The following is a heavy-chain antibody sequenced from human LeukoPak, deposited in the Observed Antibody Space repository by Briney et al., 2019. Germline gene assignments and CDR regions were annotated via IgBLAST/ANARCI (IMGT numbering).Heavy chain of an antibody. CDR3: ARRIWNWLFDP. CDR1: GYTFTSYY. J-gene: IGHJ5*02. CDR2: INPSGGST. V-gene: IGHV1-46*01. D-gene: IGHD1-7*01. Sequence: ASVKVSCKASGYTFTSYYMHWVRQAPGQGLEWMRIINPSGGSTGYAQKFQGRVTMTRDMSTSTVYMELSSLRSEDTAVYYCARRIWNWLFDPWGQGTLVTVSS.